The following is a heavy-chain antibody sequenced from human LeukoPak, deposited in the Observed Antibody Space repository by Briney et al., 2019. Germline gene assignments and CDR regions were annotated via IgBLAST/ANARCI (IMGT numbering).Heavy chain of an antibody. D-gene: IGHD6-19*01. CDR2: IYTSGST. Sequence: SQTLSLTCTVSGGSISSGSYYWSWIRQPAGKGLEWIGRIYTSGSTNYNPSLKSRVTISVDTSKNQFSLKLSSVTAADTAVYYCARVGISSGWSIDYWGQGTLVTVSS. CDR3: ARVGISSGWSIDY. CDR1: GGSISSGSYY. V-gene: IGHV4-61*02. J-gene: IGHJ4*02.